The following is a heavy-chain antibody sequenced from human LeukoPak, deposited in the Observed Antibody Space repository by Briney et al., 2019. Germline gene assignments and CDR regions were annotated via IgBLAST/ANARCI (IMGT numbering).Heavy chain of an antibody. J-gene: IGHJ4*02. CDR3: AFSNNFNY. CDR2: INSDGSST. D-gene: IGHD3-3*02. V-gene: IGHV3-74*01. CDR1: GFTFINFW. Sequence: GGSVRLSCAASGFTFINFWMHWVRQTPGKGLVWVSRINSDGSSTGYADSVKGRFTISRDNAKNTLYLQMNSVRAEDTAIYYCAFSNNFNYWGRGTLVTVSS.